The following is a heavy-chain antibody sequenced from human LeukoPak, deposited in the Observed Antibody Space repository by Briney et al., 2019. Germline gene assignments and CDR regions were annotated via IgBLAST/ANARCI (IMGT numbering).Heavy chain of an antibody. D-gene: IGHD3-10*01. CDR2: ISAYNGDT. V-gene: IGHV1-18*01. J-gene: IGHJ1*01. CDR3: ARVQMVRGVLIPEYFQH. Sequence: ASVKVSCRASGYTFTSYGISWVRRAPGQGLEWMGWISAYNGDTNDAQKFQGRVTMTTETSTSTAYMELRSLRSDDTAVYYCARVQMVRGVLIPEYFQHWGQGTLVTVSS. CDR1: GYTFTSYG.